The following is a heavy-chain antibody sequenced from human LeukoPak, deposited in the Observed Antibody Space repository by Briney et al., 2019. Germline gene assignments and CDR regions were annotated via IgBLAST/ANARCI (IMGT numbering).Heavy chain of an antibody. D-gene: IGHD2-2*01. CDR2: INSDGSST. Sequence: GGSLRLSCAASEFTFSAYWMHWVRQAPGKGLVWVSHINSDGSSTTYADSVKGRFTISRDNAKNTLYLQMNSLRAEDTAVYYCARGRYQLLAYWGQGTLVTVSS. J-gene: IGHJ4*02. V-gene: IGHV3-74*03. CDR1: EFTFSAYW. CDR3: ARGRYQLLAY.